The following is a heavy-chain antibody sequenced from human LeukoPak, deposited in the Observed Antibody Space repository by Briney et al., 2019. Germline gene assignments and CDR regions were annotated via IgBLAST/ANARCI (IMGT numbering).Heavy chain of an antibody. D-gene: IGHD3-10*01. CDR3: VSMVRGVILPFDY. V-gene: IGHV1-24*01. CDR1: GYTLTELS. Sequence: GASVTVSCKVSGYTLTELSMHWVRQAPGKGLEWMGGFDPEDGETIYAQKFQGRVTMTEDTSTDTAYMELSSLRSEDTAVYYCVSMVRGVILPFDYWGQGTLVTVSS. CDR2: FDPEDGET. J-gene: IGHJ4*02.